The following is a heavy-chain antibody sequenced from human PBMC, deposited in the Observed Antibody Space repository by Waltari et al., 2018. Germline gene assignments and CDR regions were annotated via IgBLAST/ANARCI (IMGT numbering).Heavy chain of an antibody. CDR2: IIPIFGTA. D-gene: IGHD5-12*01. Sequence: QVQLVQSGAEVKKPGSSVKVSCKASGGTFSSYAISWVRQAPGQGLEWMGGIIPIFGTANYAQKCHDRVTITTDESTSTAYMELSSLRSEDTAVDYCAREVREMASTFDYWGQGTLVTVSS. V-gene: IGHV1-69*05. CDR3: AREVREMASTFDY. CDR1: GGTFSSYA. J-gene: IGHJ4*02.